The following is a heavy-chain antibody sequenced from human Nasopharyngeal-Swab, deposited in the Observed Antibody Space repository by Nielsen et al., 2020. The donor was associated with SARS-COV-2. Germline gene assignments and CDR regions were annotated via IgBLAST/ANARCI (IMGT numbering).Heavy chain of an antibody. V-gene: IGHV3-20*01. D-gene: IGHD6-13*01. CDR3: ARGRIAAAGTGSYWFDP. J-gene: IGHJ5*02. Sequence: GGSLRLSCAASGFTFDDYGMSWVRQAPGKGLEWVSGINWNGGSTGYADSVKGRFTISRDSAKNSLYLQMNSLRAEDTALYHCARGRIAAAGTGSYWFDPWGQGTLVTVSS. CDR2: INWNGGST. CDR1: GFTFDDYG.